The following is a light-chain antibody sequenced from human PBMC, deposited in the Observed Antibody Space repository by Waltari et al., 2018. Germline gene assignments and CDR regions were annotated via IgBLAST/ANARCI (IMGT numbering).Light chain of an antibody. J-gene: IGKJ1*01. CDR1: QTVLYSSNNKNY. CDR2: WAS. CDR3: QQYYSTPWT. Sequence: DIVMTQSPDPLAVSLGETATFNCKSSQTVLYSSNNKNYLSWYQQKPGQPPKLLIYWASTRQSGVPDRFSGSGSGTDFTLTISSLQTEDVAVYYCQQYYSTPWTFGQGTKVEIK. V-gene: IGKV4-1*01.